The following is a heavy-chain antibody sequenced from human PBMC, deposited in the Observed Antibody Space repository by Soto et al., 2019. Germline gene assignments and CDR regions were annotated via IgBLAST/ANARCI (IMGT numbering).Heavy chain of an antibody. D-gene: IGHD4-17*01. CDR3: ARGPTVTTDF. CDR2: VHYSGTT. CDR1: GGSITGYY. V-gene: IGHV4-59*01. J-gene: IGHJ4*02. Sequence: QVQLQESGPGLVKPSETLSLTCSVSGGSITGYYWDWFRQPPRNGLEWIGYVHYSGTTNYNPSLKSRVAMSVDTSKNEFSLKLSSVTAADTAVYYCARGPTVTTDFWGQGILVIVSS.